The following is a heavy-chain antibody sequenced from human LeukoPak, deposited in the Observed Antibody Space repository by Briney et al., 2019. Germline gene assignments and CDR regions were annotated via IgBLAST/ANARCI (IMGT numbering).Heavy chain of an antibody. J-gene: IGHJ4*02. D-gene: IGHD2-2*01. CDR2: IKPDGGHQ. CDR3: AKDLGGSATTV. Sequence: PGGSLRLSCAASGLAFSDYWMSWVRQAPGKGLEWVANIKPDGGHQNYVDSVKGRFTISRDNAKNSLFLQMNSLRVEDTALYYCAKDLGGSATTVWGQGTLVTVSS. CDR1: GLAFSDYW. V-gene: IGHV3-7*03.